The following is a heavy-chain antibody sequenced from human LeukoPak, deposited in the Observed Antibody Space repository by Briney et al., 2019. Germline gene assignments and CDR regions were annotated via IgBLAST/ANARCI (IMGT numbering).Heavy chain of an antibody. V-gene: IGHV3-11*01. D-gene: IGHD3-22*01. CDR2: ISSSGSTI. CDR3: ARSRLHCDSSGYKYYFDY. Sequence: GGSLRLSCAASGFTFSDYYMSWIRQAPGKGLEWVSYISSSGSTIYYADSVKGRFTISRDNAKNSLYLQMNSLRAEDTAVYYCARSRLHCDSSGYKYYFDYWGQGTLVTVSS. J-gene: IGHJ4*02. CDR1: GFTFSDYY.